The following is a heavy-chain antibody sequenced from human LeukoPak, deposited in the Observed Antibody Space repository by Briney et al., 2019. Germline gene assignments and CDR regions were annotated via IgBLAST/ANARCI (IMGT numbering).Heavy chain of an antibody. CDR2: IYYSGNA. D-gene: IGHD4-17*01. V-gene: IGHV4-30-4*08. Sequence: PSQTLSLTCTVSGGSISSGAYYWSWIRQPPGKDLEWIGYIYYSGNAYYNPSLKTRVTISVDTSKNQFSLKLNSVTAADTAVYYCARDYAGASDIWGQGTMVTVSS. CDR1: GGSISSGAYY. CDR3: ARDYAGASDI. J-gene: IGHJ3*02.